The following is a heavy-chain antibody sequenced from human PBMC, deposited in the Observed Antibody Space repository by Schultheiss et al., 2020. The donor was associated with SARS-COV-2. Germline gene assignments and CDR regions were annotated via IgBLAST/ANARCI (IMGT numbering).Heavy chain of an antibody. CDR3: ARRRIPFDY. Sequence: GGSLRLSCAASGFTFSSYAMHWVRQAPGKGLEWVALISGSGGRTDYADSVKGRFTISRDNAKNSLYLQMNSLRAEDTAVYYCARRRIPFDYWGQGTLVTVSS. D-gene: IGHD2-2*02. CDR2: ISGSGGRT. V-gene: IGHV3-21*04. CDR1: GFTFSSYA. J-gene: IGHJ4*02.